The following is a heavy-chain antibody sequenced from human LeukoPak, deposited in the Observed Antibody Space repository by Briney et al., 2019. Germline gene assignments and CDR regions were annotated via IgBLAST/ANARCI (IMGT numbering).Heavy chain of an antibody. CDR3: GAAAGTWLDAFDI. CDR1: GFTFSSYA. Sequence: PGGSLRLSCAASGFTFSSYAMHWVRQAPGKGLEYVSAISSNGGSTYYANSVKGRFTISRDNSKNTLYLQMGSLRAEDMAVYYCGAAAGTWLDAFDIWGQGTMVTVSS. J-gene: IGHJ3*02. V-gene: IGHV3-64*01. D-gene: IGHD6-13*01. CDR2: ISSNGGST.